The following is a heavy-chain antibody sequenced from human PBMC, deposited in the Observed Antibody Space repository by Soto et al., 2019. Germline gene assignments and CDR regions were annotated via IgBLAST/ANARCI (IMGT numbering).Heavy chain of an antibody. V-gene: IGHV3-23*01. CDR1: GFTFSSYA. CDR2: ISGSGGST. J-gene: IGHJ5*02. CDR3: AKEFAFDYGDYTGWFDP. D-gene: IGHD4-17*01. Sequence: SLRLSCAASGFTFSSYAMSWVRQAPGKGLEWVSAISGSGGSTYYADSVKGRFTISRDNSKNTLYLQMNSLRAEDTAVYYCAKEFAFDYGDYTGWFDPWGQGTLVTVSS.